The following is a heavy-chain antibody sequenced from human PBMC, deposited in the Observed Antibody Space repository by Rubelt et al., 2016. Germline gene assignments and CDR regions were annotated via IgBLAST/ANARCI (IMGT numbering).Heavy chain of an antibody. V-gene: IGHV3-48*01. D-gene: IGHD5-12*01. Sequence: GKGLEWVSYISSSSSTIYYADSVKGRFTISRDNSKNTLYLQMNSLRAEDTAVYYCAKGSGYALVGRDSPCPFDIWGQGTMVTVSS. CDR3: AKGSGYALVGRDSPCPFDI. CDR2: ISSSSSTI. J-gene: IGHJ3*02.